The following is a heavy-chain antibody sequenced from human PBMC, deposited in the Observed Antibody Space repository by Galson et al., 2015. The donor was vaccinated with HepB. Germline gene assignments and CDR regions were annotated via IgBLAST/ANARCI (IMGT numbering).Heavy chain of an antibody. CDR1: GGSISSTSYY. J-gene: IGHJ4*02. Sequence: SETLSLTCTVSGGSISSTSYYWGWIRQPPGKGLEWIGSIDYSGTTYYNPSLKSRVTISVDTSKNQFSLKLSSVTAADTSVYYCARPLVGVTTGFDYWGQGTLVTVSS. V-gene: IGHV4-39*01. CDR2: IDYSGTT. CDR3: ARPLVGVTTGFDY. D-gene: IGHD1-26*01.